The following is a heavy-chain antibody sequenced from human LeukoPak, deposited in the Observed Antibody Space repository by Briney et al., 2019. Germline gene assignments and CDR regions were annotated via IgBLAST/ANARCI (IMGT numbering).Heavy chain of an antibody. D-gene: IGHD3-10*01. CDR2: IRAKIHDGTT. Sequence: PGQSLRLSCTTSGFIFGDYNMNWVRQAPGKWLEWVGYIRAKIHDGTTDFAASVKGRFTISRDDSKSIAYLQMTSLKSEDTAVYYCSRGQKDPYGPEFDYWGQGTLVTVSS. J-gene: IGHJ4*02. CDR3: SRGQKDPYGPEFDY. CDR1: GFIFGDYN. V-gene: IGHV3-49*04.